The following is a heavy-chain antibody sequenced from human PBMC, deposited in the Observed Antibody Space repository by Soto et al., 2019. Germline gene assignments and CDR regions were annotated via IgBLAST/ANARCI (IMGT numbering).Heavy chain of an antibody. CDR3: ARGNSWHWGDY. CDR1: GYILTSYA. Sequence: GASGKVSCKAAGYILTSYAMHWVREAPGQSLEWMGRINSGNGDTEYSEKFQGRVSITRDTSASTVSVDLTSLRSEDTAVYYCARGNSWHWGDYWGQGTLVTV. D-gene: IGHD7-27*01. J-gene: IGHJ4*02. V-gene: IGHV1-3*01. CDR2: INSGNGDT.